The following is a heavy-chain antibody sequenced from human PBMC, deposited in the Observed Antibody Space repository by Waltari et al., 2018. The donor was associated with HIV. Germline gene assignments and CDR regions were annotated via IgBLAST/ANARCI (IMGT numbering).Heavy chain of an antibody. Sequence: QVQLQESGPGLVKPSGTLSLTCAVSGGSINDNRWWGWVRQPPGKGLEWIGEIFYSGSTKFNPSLKSRVTISVDKSKNQFSLNLSSVTAADTAMYYWAREPGGYYNSWGQGTLVTVSS. CDR1: GGSINDNRW. J-gene: IGHJ4*02. CDR2: IFYSGST. D-gene: IGHD3-22*01. CDR3: AREPGGYYNS. V-gene: IGHV4-4*02.